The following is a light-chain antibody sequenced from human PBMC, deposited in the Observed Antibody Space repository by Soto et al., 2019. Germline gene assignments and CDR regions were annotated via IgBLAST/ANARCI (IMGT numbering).Light chain of an antibody. CDR3: QQYDKWPQFT. Sequence: DIVMTQSPATLSVSPGEITTLSCRASRSVTTSLAWYQQKPGQAPRLLIYGASTRATGIPARFSGSGSGTDFTLTISSLQSEDFAVYYCQQYDKWPQFTFGQGNEVEMK. J-gene: IGKJ2*01. V-gene: IGKV3-15*01. CDR1: RSVTTS. CDR2: GAS.